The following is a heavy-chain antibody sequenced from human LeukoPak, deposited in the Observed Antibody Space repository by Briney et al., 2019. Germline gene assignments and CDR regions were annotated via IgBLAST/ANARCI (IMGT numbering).Heavy chain of an antibody. CDR2: IYHSGST. V-gene: IGHV4-38-2*02. CDR3: ARQLGVVVAVRRGLWFDP. D-gene: IGHD2-15*01. Sequence: SETLSLTWTVSGYSISSGYYWGCIRQPPGKGLGWIGSIYHSGSTYYNPSLKSRVTISVDTSKNQFSLKLSSVTAADTAVYYCARQLGVVVAVRRGLWFDPWGQGTLVTVSS. J-gene: IGHJ5*02. CDR1: GYSISSGYY.